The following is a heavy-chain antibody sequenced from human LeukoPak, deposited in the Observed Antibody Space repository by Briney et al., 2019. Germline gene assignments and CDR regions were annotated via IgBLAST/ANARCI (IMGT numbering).Heavy chain of an antibody. J-gene: IGHJ4*02. CDR2: ISGSGNIT. CDR1: GFTFSSYA. Sequence: PGGSLRLSCAASGFTFSSYAMSWVRQAPGKGLEWVSAISGSGNITYSADSVQGRFTISRDNSKNTLYLQMNSLRAEDTAVYYCAKDHAYDTSGYYYDYWGQGTLVTVSS. CDR3: AKDHAYDTSGYYYDY. V-gene: IGHV3-23*01. D-gene: IGHD3-22*01.